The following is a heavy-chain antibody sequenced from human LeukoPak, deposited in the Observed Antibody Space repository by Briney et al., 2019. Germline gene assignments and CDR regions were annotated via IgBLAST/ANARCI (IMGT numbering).Heavy chain of an antibody. Sequence: SSQTLSLTCAVSGGSISSGGYSWSWIRQPPGKGLEWIGYIYHSGSTYYNPSLKSRVTISVDTSKNQFSLKLSSVTAADTAVYYCARPVDYGGSWHYWGQGTLVTVSS. CDR2: IYHSGST. V-gene: IGHV4-30-2*03. J-gene: IGHJ4*02. CDR1: GGSISSGGYS. CDR3: ARPVDYGGSWHY. D-gene: IGHD4-23*01.